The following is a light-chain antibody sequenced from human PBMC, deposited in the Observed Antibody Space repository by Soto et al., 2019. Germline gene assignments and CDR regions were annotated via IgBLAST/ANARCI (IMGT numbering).Light chain of an antibody. CDR2: GAS. V-gene: IGKV3-20*01. CDR3: HQYGSSPFT. CDR1: QSVSANY. J-gene: IGKJ3*01. Sequence: EVVLTQSPATLSLSPGERATLSCRADQSVSANYLAWYQQKPGQAPRLLIYGASSRPTGIPDRFSGSGSGTDFTITISRLDPEDFAVFYCHQYGSSPFTFGPGTKVDIK.